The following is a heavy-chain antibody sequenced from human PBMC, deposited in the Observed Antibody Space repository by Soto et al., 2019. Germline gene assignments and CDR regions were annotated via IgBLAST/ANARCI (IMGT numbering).Heavy chain of an antibody. CDR3: ASLPMVYYYYYYMAV. CDR1: GGSFSGYY. V-gene: IGHV4-34*01. J-gene: IGHJ6*03. CDR2: INHSGST. D-gene: IGHD3-10*01. Sequence: SETLSLTCAVYGGSFSGYYWSWIRQPPGKGLEWIGEINHSGSTNYNPSLKSRVTISVDTSKNQFSLKLSSVTAADTAVYYCASLPMVYYYYYYMAVWGKGTTVTVSS.